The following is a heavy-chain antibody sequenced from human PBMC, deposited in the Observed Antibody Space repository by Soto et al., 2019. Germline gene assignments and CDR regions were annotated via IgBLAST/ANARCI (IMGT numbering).Heavy chain of an antibody. CDR2: IYYSGST. J-gene: IGHJ4*02. D-gene: IGHD3-22*01. CDR3: AGSGAYYYDSSGYSYYFDY. V-gene: IGHV4-39*01. Sequence: SETLSLTCTVSGGSISSSSYYWGWIRQPPGKGLEWIGSIYYSGSTYYNPSLKSRVTISVDTSKNQFSLKLSSVTAADTAVYYCAGSGAYYYDSSGYSYYFDYWGQGTLVTVSS. CDR1: GGSISSSSYY.